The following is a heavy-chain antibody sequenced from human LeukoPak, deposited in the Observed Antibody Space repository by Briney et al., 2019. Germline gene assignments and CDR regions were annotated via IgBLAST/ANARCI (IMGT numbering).Heavy chain of an antibody. V-gene: IGHV1-8*01. D-gene: IGHD3-22*01. CDR1: GYTFTSYG. J-gene: IGHJ5*02. Sequence: ASVKVSCKASGYTFTSYGINWVRQATGQGLEWMGWMNPNSGNTGYAQKFQGRVTMTRNTSISTAYMELSSLRSEDTAVYYCARVAYYYDSSGYYFYNWFDPWGQGTLVTVSS. CDR2: MNPNSGNT. CDR3: ARVAYYYDSSGYYFYNWFDP.